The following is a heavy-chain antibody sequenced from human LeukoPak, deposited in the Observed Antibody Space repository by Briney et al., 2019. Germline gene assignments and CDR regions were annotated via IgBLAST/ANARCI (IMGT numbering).Heavy chain of an antibody. CDR2: ISSSGNTT. CDR1: GFTFSDYY. CDR3: ARVDGSGSSGWFDH. V-gene: IGHV3-11*04. Sequence: GGSLRLSCAASGFTFSDYYMSWIRQAPGKGLECVSYISSSGNTTYHADSVKGRFTIFRDNAKNSLYLQMSSLRAEDTAVYYCARVDGSGSSGWFDHWGQGTLVTVSS. J-gene: IGHJ5*02. D-gene: IGHD3-10*01.